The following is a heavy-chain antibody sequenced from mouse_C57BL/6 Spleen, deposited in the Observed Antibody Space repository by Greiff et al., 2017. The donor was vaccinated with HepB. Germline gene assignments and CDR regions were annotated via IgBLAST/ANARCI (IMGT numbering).Heavy chain of an antibody. V-gene: IGHV3-6*01. CDR1: GYSITSGYY. CDR2: ISYDGSN. D-gene: IGHD6-1*01. Sequence: ESGPGLVKPSQSLSLTCSVTGYSITSGYYWNWIRQFPGNKLEWMGYISYDGSNNYNPSLKNRISITRDTSKNQFFLKLNSVTTEDTATYYCARGSSRGLDYWGQGTTLTVSS. CDR3: ARGSSRGLDY. J-gene: IGHJ2*01.